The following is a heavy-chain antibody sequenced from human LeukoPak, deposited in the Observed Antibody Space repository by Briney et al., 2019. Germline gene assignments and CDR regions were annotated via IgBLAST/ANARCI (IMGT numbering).Heavy chain of an antibody. CDR1: GYIFTSYF. J-gene: IGHJ5*02. Sequence: ASVKVSFKASGYIFTSYFMHWVRQAPGQGLEWMGLINPSGGSTRYAQKFQGRVTMTRDMSTATVYMELSSLRSEDTAVYYCARALPHRRLMDTTMEQHWFDPWGQGTLATVSS. CDR3: ARALPHRRLMDTTMEQHWFDP. CDR2: INPSGGST. V-gene: IGHV1-46*01. D-gene: IGHD5-18*01.